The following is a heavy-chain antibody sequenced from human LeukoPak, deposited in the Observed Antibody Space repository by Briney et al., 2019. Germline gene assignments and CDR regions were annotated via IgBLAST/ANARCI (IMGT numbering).Heavy chain of an antibody. J-gene: IGHJ4*02. CDR3: ARSIRYNWNSLLDY. CDR2: IYHSGST. D-gene: IGHD1/OR15-1a*01. Sequence: TSETLSLTCAVSGGSISSSNWWSWVRQPPGKGLEWIGEIYHSGSTNYNPSLKSRVTISVDKSKNQFSLKLSSVTAADTAVYYCARSIRYNWNSLLDYWGQGTLVTVSS. CDR1: GGSISSSNW. V-gene: IGHV4-4*02.